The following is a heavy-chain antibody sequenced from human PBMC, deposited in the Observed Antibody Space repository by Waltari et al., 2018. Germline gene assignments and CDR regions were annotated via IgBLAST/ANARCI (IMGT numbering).Heavy chain of an antibody. D-gene: IGHD4-17*01. CDR1: GDSITSASY. CDR3: ARHESAHYGGFDS. CDR2: VYHFGSS. V-gene: IGHV4-38-2*01. Sequence: QVQLQESGPGLVKPSETLSLTCAVSGDSITSASYWGWIRQPPGTGLGWIGYVYHFGSSAYNPSLKGRVTRSVDTSKRQFALNLSFVSAADTAVYYCARHESAHYGGFDSWGRGTLVTVSA. J-gene: IGHJ4*02.